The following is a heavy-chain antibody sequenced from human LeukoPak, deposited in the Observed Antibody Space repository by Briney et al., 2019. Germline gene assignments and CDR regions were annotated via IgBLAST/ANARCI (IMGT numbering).Heavy chain of an antibody. D-gene: IGHD6-19*01. CDR2: ISYSGST. CDR1: GGSISSSSYY. CDR3: ARDVRVAGSRYYFDY. J-gene: IGHJ4*02. Sequence: SETLSLTCTVSGGSISSSSYYWGWIRQPPGKGLEWIGSISYSGSTYYIPSLKSRVTISVDTSKNQFSLKLSSVTAADTAVYYCARDVRVAGSRYYFDYWGQETLVTVSS. V-gene: IGHV4-39*07.